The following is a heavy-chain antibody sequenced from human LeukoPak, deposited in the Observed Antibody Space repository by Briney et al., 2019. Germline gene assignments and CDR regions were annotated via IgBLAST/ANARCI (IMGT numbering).Heavy chain of an antibody. Sequence: RASVKVSCKASGGTFSSYAISWVRQAPGQGLEWMGGIIHIFGTANYAQKFQGRVTITADKSTSTAYMELSSLRSEDTAVYYCARGGITMPPFDPRGQGTLVTVSS. D-gene: IGHD3-3*01. CDR1: GGTFSSYA. J-gene: IGHJ5*02. V-gene: IGHV1-69*06. CDR3: ARGGITMPPFDP. CDR2: IIHIFGTA.